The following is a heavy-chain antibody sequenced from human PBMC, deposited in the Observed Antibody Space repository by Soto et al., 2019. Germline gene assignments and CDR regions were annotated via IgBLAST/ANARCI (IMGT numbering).Heavy chain of an antibody. Sequence: PGGSLRLSCAASGFTFSSYAMGWVLQAPGKGLEWVSAISGSGGSTYYADSVKGRFTISRDNSKNTLYLQMNSLRAEDTAVYYCAPSYSSSWYFDYWGQGTLVTVSS. CDR1: GFTFSSYA. CDR2: ISGSGGST. J-gene: IGHJ4*02. V-gene: IGHV3-23*01. CDR3: APSYSSSWYFDY. D-gene: IGHD6-13*01.